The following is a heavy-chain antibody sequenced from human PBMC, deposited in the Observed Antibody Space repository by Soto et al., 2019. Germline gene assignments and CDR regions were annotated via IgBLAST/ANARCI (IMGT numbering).Heavy chain of an antibody. CDR1: GGTFSSYA. V-gene: IGHV1-69*13. CDR2: IIPIFGTA. D-gene: IGHD5-18*01. J-gene: IGHJ4*02. CDR3: TRGYSYGPDY. Sequence: VASVKVSCKASGGTFSSYAISWVRQAPGQGLEWMGGIIPIFGTANYAQKFQGRVTITADESTSTAYMELSSLRSEDTAVYYCTRGYSYGPDYWGQGTLVTVSS.